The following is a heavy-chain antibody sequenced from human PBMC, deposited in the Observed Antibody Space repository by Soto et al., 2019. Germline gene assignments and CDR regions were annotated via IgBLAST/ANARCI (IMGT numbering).Heavy chain of an antibody. Sequence: TSETLSLTCTFSGGSISSYYWSLIRQPPGKGLEWIGYIYYSGSTNYNPSLKSRVTISVDTSKNQFSLKLSSVTAADTAVYYCARHVVAVAGTWGEGWFDPWGQGTLVTVSS. D-gene: IGHD6-19*01. CDR1: GGSISSYY. CDR3: ARHVVAVAGTWGEGWFDP. J-gene: IGHJ5*02. CDR2: IYYSGST. V-gene: IGHV4-59*08.